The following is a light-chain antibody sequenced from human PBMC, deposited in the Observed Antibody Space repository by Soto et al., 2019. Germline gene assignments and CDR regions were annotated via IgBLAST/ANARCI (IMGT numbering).Light chain of an antibody. V-gene: IGKV1-9*01. J-gene: IGKJ1*01. CDR2: GAS. Sequence: IQLTQSPSSLSASVGDRVTITCRASPAIASFLAWYQQKPGTAPKLLIYGASTLQSGVPSRFSGSRSGTDYTLTIGSLQPEDFATYYCQQSHSAPRTFGLGTKVQIK. CDR3: QQSHSAPRT. CDR1: PAIASF.